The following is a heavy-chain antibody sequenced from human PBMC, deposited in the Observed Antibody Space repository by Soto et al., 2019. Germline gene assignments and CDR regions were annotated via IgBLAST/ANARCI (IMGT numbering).Heavy chain of an antibody. V-gene: IGHV3-23*01. J-gene: IGHJ4*02. CDR1: GFTFSSYA. D-gene: IGHD3-9*01. Sequence: GGSLRLSCAASGFTFSSYAMSWVRQAPGKGLEWVSAISGSGGSTYYADSVKGRFTISRDNSKNTLYLQMNSLRAEDTAVYYCAKDHFDWLLHESNQPWDYWGQGTLVTVSS. CDR3: AKDHFDWLLHESNQPWDY. CDR2: ISGSGGST.